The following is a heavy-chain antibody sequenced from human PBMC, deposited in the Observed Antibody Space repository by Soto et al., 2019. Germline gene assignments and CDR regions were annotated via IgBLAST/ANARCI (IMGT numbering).Heavy chain of an antibody. CDR1: GFTFSSYS. V-gene: IGHV3-48*02. J-gene: IGHJ4*02. Sequence: EVQLVQSEGGLVQPGGSLRLSCAASGFTFSSYSINWVRQAPGKGLEWVSYINSLSSNIFYADSVKGRFTTSRDNAKNSLYLQMNSLRDEDTAVYYCARDVYYYGSGSGYFDYWGQGTLVTVSS. D-gene: IGHD3-10*01. CDR3: ARDVYYYGSGSGYFDY. CDR2: INSLSSNI.